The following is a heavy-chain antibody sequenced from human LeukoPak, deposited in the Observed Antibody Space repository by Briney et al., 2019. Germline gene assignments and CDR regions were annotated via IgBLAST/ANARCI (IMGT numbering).Heavy chain of an antibody. D-gene: IGHD3-16*01. V-gene: IGHV3-53*01. J-gene: IGHJ4*02. Sequence: GGSLRLSCAASGFTVSSNYMSWVRQAPGKGLEWVSVIYSGGSTYYADSVKGRFTISRDNSKNTLYLQMNSLRAEDTAVYYCARYRPYVGIAYFDYWGQGTLVTVSS. CDR3: ARYRPYVGIAYFDY. CDR1: GFTVSSNY. CDR2: IYSGGST.